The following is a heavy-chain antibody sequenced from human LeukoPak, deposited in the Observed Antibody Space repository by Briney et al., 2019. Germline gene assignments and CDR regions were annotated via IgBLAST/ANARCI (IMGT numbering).Heavy chain of an antibody. D-gene: IGHD2-15*01. V-gene: IGHV5-51*01. CDR3: ARHGLEGCRGGMCYRSFHYYGMDV. CDR2: IFPGDFEL. Sequence: GESLKISCKGSGYSFTDYWIGWVRRMPGKGLEWMGVIFPGDFELKYSPSFQGQVIISIDKSIDTAYLQWSSLQASETAMYYCARHGLEGCRGGMCYRSFHYYGMDVWGQGTTVTVSS. J-gene: IGHJ6*02. CDR1: GYSFTDYW.